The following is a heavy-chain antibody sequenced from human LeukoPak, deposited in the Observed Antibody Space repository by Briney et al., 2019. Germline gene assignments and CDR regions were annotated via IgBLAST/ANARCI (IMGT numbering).Heavy chain of an antibody. V-gene: IGHV3-21*01. D-gene: IGHD3-22*01. CDR1: GFTFSSYA. J-gene: IGHJ4*02. CDR3: AKDLHYYDSSGYYDY. CDR2: ISSSSSYI. Sequence: GGSLRLSCAASGFTFSSYAMSWVRQAPGKGLEWVSSISSSSSYIYYADSVKGRFAISRDNAKNSLYLQMNSLRAEDTAVYYCAKDLHYYDSSGYYDYWGQGTLVTVSS.